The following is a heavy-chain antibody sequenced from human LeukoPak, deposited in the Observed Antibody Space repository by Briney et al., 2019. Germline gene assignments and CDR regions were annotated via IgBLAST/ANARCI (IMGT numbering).Heavy chain of an antibody. Sequence: SVKVSCKASGGTFSSYAISWVRQAPGQGLEWMGGIIPIFGTANYAQKFQGRVTITADESTSTAYMELSSLRSEDTAVYYCARDLNYYDSSGYYLYDAFDIWGQGTMVTVSS. CDR2: IIPIFGTA. D-gene: IGHD3-22*01. CDR1: GGTFSSYA. V-gene: IGHV1-69*13. CDR3: ARDLNYYDSSGYYLYDAFDI. J-gene: IGHJ3*02.